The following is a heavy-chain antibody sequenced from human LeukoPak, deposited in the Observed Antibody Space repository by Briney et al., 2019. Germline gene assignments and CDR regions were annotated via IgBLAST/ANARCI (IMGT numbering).Heavy chain of an antibody. Sequence: SETLSLTCTVSGGSINNYYWSWIRQPPGKGLECVGYIYYSGTTTYNPSLKSRVTISVDTSKNQFSLKLSSVTAADTAVYYCARLAATGTRRFDYWGQGTLVTVSS. D-gene: IGHD6-13*01. V-gene: IGHV4-59*08. CDR2: IYYSGTT. CDR3: ARLAATGTRRFDY. J-gene: IGHJ4*02. CDR1: GGSINNYY.